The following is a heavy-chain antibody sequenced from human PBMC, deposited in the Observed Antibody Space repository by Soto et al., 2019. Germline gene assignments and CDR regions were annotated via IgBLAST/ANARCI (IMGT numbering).Heavy chain of an antibody. V-gene: IGHV4-30-2*01. CDR3: ASVPGL. CDR1: GGSISSGGYS. Sequence: QLQLQESGSGLVKPSQTLSLTCAVSGGSISSGGYSWNWIRQPPGKGLEWIGYIYHRGSTYYNPSLKSRATISVDRSKNQCSLNLSSVAVADTAVYYCASVPGLWGRGTMVTVSS. D-gene: IGHD2-2*01. J-gene: IGHJ2*01. CDR2: IYHRGST.